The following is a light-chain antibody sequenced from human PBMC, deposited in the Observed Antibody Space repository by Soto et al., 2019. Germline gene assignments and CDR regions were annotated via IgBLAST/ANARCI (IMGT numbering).Light chain of an antibody. J-gene: IGKJ5*01. CDR2: DAS. Sequence: DIQMTQSPSTLSASVGDRVSITCRASQSVDRYLAWYQQKPGKAPHLLIYDASSLESGVPSRFSGSGSGTNFTLTISGLEPEDFAIYYCQKRGNWPQFGQATRL. CDR1: QSVDRY. V-gene: IGKV1-5*01. CDR3: QKRGNWPQ.